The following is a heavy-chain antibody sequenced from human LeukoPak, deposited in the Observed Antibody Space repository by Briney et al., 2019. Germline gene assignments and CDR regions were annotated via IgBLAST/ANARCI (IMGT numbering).Heavy chain of an antibody. CDR1: GYSISSAYY. Sequence: SETLSLTCAVSGYSISSAYYWGWIRQPPGKGLGWIGSIYHSGTTYYNPSLKSRVTISVDTSRNQFSLKVNSVTAADTAVYYCARAVERDYYDSSGCEYWGQGTLVTVSS. J-gene: IGHJ4*02. CDR2: IYHSGTT. V-gene: IGHV4-38-2*01. CDR3: ARAVERDYYDSSGCEY. D-gene: IGHD3-22*01.